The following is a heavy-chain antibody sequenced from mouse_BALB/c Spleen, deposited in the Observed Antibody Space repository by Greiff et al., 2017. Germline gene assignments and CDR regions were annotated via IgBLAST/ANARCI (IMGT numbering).Heavy chain of an antibody. CDR2: ISYSGST. J-gene: IGHJ3*01. CDR3: ARSDRYPFAY. CDR1: GYSITSDYA. D-gene: IGHD2-14*01. V-gene: IGHV3-2*02. Sequence: EVHLVESGPGLVKPSQSLSLTCTVTGYSITSDYAWNWIRQFPGNKLEWMGYISYSGSTSYNPSLKSRISITRDTSKNQFFLQLNSVTTEDTATYYCARSDRYPFAYWGQGTLVTVSA.